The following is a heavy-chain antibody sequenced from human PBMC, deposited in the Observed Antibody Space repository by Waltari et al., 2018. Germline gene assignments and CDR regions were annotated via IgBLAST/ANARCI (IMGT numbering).Heavy chain of an antibody. Sequence: QVQLVQSGAEVKKPGASVTVSCKASGYTFTSYGISWVRQAPGQGLEWMGWISADNGNTNQAQKRQGRVTMTTDTSTSTAYMELRGLRSDDTAVYYCARVSSSSWSSGAFDIWGQGTMVTVSS. CDR2: ISADNGNT. J-gene: IGHJ3*02. D-gene: IGHD6-13*01. CDR3: ARVSSSSWSSGAFDI. CDR1: GYTFTSYG. V-gene: IGHV1-18*01.